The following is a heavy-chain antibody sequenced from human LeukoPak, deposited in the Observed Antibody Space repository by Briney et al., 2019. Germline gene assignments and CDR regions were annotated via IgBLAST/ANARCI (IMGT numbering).Heavy chain of an antibody. CDR1: GFTFGDYA. CDR2: IYSDNT. J-gene: IGHJ4*02. D-gene: IGHD4/OR15-4a*01. CDR3: ARRAGAYSHPYDY. Sequence: QPGRSLRLSCTASGFTFGDYAMSWFRQAPGKGLEWVSFIYSDNTHYSDSVKGRFTISRDNSKNTLYLQMNSLRAEDTAVYYCARRAGAYSHPYDYWGQGTLVTVSS. V-gene: IGHV3-53*01.